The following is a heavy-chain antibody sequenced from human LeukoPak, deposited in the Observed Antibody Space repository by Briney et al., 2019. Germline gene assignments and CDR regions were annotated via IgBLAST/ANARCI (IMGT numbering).Heavy chain of an antibody. D-gene: IGHD3-10*01. CDR2: IYSGGST. Sequence: GSLRLSCAASGFTVSSNYMSWVRQAPGKGLEWVSVIYSGGSTYYADSVKGRFTISRDNSKNTLYLQMNSLRAEDTAVYYCARGAMVRGVIPFDYWGQGTLVTVSS. CDR1: GFTVSSNY. J-gene: IGHJ4*02. V-gene: IGHV3-66*02. CDR3: ARGAMVRGVIPFDY.